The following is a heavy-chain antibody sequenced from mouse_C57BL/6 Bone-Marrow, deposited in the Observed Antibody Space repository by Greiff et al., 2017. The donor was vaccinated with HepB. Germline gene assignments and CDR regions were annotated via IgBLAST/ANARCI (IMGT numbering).Heavy chain of an antibody. CDR2: IHPNSGST. V-gene: IGHV1-64*01. Sequence: QVQLQQPGAELVKPGASVKLSCKASGYTFTSYWMHWVKQRPGQGLEWIGMIHPNSGSTNYNEKFKSKATLTVDKSSSTAYMQLSSLTSEDSAVYYCARFVGYGAMDYWGQGTSVTVSS. J-gene: IGHJ4*01. CDR1: GYTFTSYW. D-gene: IGHD3-2*02. CDR3: ARFVGYGAMDY.